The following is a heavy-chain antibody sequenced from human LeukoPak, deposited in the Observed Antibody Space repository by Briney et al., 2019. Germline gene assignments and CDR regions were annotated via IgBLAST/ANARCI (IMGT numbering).Heavy chain of an antibody. V-gene: IGHV4-4*07. J-gene: IGHJ6*03. CDR2: IYTSGST. D-gene: IGHD3-22*01. Sequence: PSETLSLTCTVSGGSISSYYWSWIRQPAGKGLEWIGRIYTSGSTNYNPSLKSRVTMSVDTSKNQFSLKLSSVTAADTAVYYCARYYDSSGYCPNYYYYMDVWGKGTTVTVSS. CDR1: GGSISSYY. CDR3: ARYYDSSGYCPNYYYYMDV.